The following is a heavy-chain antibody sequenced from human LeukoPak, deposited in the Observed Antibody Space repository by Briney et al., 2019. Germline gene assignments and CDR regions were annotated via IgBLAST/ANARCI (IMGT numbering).Heavy chain of an antibody. D-gene: IGHD2-8*01. J-gene: IGHJ4*02. CDR3: ARGMTDFDY. CDR2: IYYSWST. CDR1: GGSISSYY. Sequence: SETLSLTCTVSGGSISSYYWSWLRQPPGKGLEWIGYIYYSWSTHYNPSLKSRVTISVDTSKNQFSLKLSSVTAADTAVYYCARGMTDFDYWGQGTLVTVSS. V-gene: IGHV4-59*01.